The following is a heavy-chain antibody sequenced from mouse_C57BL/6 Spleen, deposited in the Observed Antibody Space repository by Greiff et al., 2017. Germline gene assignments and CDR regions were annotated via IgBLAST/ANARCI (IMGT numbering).Heavy chain of an antibody. V-gene: IGHV1-42*01. J-gene: IGHJ3*01. CDR3: ASNYGPWFAY. Sequence: VQLKESGPELVQPGASVKISCKASGYSFTGYYMNWVKQSPEKSLEWIGEINPSTGGTTYNQKFKAKATLTVDKSSSTAYMQLKSLTSEDSAVYYCASNYGPWFAYWGQGTLVTVSA. CDR2: INPSTGGT. CDR1: GYSFTGYY. D-gene: IGHD1-1*02.